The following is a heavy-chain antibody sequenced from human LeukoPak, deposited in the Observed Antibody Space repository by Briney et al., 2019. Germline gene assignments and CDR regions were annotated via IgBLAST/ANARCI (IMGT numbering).Heavy chain of an antibody. J-gene: IGHJ4*02. Sequence: KPGGSLRLSCAASGFTFSDYYMSWIRPAPGKGLEWVSYISSSGSTIYYADSVKGRFTISRDNAKNSLYLQMNSLRAEDTAAYYCACSYDFWSGPDYWGQGTLVTVSS. CDR3: ACSYDFWSGPDY. V-gene: IGHV3-11*01. CDR1: GFTFSDYY. CDR2: ISSSGSTI. D-gene: IGHD3-3*01.